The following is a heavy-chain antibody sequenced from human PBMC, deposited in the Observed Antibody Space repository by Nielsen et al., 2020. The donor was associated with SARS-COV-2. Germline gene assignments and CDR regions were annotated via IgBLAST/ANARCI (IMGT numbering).Heavy chain of an antibody. V-gene: IGHV3-15*01. D-gene: IGHD5-12*01. CDR2: IRSKTDGGTP. Sequence: GGSLRLSCAASGFTFSSYWMSWVRQAPGRGLEWVGRIRSKTDGGTPYYAAPVKGRFTISRDDSKDTLYLQMNSLKSEDTAVYYCTTEGIVATTSLDYWGQGTLVTVSS. CDR1: GFTFSSYW. CDR3: TTEGIVATTSLDY. J-gene: IGHJ4*02.